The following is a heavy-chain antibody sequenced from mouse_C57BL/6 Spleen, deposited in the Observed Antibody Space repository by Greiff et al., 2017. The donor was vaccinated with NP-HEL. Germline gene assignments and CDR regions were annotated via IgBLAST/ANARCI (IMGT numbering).Heavy chain of an antibody. CDR3: ARKGIYYDYDGFDY. D-gene: IGHD2-4*01. Sequence: VKLVESGAELVKPGASVKLSCKASGYTFTSYWMHWVKQRPGQGLEWIGMIHPNSGSTNYNEKFKSKATLTVDKSSSTAYMQLSSLTSEDSAVYYCARKGIYYDYDGFDYWGQGTTLTVSS. V-gene: IGHV1-64*01. CDR1: GYTFTSYW. J-gene: IGHJ2*01. CDR2: IHPNSGST.